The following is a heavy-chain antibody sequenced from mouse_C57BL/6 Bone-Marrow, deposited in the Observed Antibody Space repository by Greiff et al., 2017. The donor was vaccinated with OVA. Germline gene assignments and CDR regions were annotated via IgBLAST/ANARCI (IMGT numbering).Heavy chain of an antibody. D-gene: IGHD1-1*01. CDR3: ALITTVVAPVAY. Sequence: QVQLQQPGAELVKPGASVKLSCKASGYTFTSYWMHWVKQRPGQGLEWIGMIHPSSGSTNYNEKFKSKATLTVDKSSSTAYMQLSSLTSEDSAVYYCALITTVVAPVAYWGQGTLVTVSA. J-gene: IGHJ3*01. CDR2: IHPSSGST. CDR1: GYTFTSYW. V-gene: IGHV1-64*01.